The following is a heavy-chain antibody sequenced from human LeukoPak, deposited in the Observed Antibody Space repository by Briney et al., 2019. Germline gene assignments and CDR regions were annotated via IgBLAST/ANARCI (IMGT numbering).Heavy chain of an antibody. Sequence: SETLSLTFTVSGGSISSYDWSWIRQPPGKGLDYIGYVHYSGSTNYNPSLRSRVTISVDTSRNQFSLTLTSATAADTAIYYCAGSTVGNWFDPWGQGTLVTVSS. D-gene: IGHD4-17*01. V-gene: IGHV4-59*01. CDR2: VHYSGST. J-gene: IGHJ5*02. CDR3: AGSTVGNWFDP. CDR1: GGSISSYD.